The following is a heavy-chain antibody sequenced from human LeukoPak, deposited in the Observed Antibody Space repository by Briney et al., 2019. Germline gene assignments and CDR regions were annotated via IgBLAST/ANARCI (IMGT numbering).Heavy chain of an antibody. CDR3: AREVVPAATVDY. J-gene: IGHJ4*02. V-gene: IGHV4-61*01. Sequence: SETLSLTCTVSGGSVSSGSYYWSWIRQPPGKGLEWIGHIYYSGSTNYNPSLKSRVTISVDTSKNQFSLKLSSVTAADTAVYYCAREVVPAATVDYWGQGTLVTVSS. D-gene: IGHD2-2*01. CDR2: IYYSGST. CDR1: GGSVSSGSYY.